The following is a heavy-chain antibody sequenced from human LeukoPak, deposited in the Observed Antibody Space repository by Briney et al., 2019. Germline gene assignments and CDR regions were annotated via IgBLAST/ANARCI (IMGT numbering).Heavy chain of an antibody. V-gene: IGHV3-21*01. CDR1: GFTFSSYS. CDR2: ISTSSIYI. CDR3: ARGQDTVVTSRDAFDI. J-gene: IGHJ3*02. D-gene: IGHD4-23*01. Sequence: GGSLRLSCAASGFTFSSYSMNWVRQAPGKGLEWVSSISTSSIYIYYADSVKGRFTISRDNAKNSLYLQMNSLRAEDTAVYYCARGQDTVVTSRDAFDIWGQGTMVTVSS.